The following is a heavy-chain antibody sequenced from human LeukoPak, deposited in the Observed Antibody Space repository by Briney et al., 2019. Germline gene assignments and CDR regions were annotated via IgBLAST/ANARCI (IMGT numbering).Heavy chain of an antibody. CDR3: ATAQDIVAARRGLRFDY. V-gene: IGHV1-24*01. CDR2: FDPEDGET. D-gene: IGHD5-12*01. Sequence: ASVKVSCKVSGYTLTELSMHRVRQAPGKGREGMGGFDPEDGETIHAQQFQGRVTMPEDTSPDTAYMELSSLRSEDTAVYYCATAQDIVAARRGLRFDYWGQGTLVTVSS. CDR1: GYTLTELS. J-gene: IGHJ4*02.